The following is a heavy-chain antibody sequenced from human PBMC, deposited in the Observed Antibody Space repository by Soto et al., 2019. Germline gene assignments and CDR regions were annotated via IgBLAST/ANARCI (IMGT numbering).Heavy chain of an antibody. V-gene: IGHV4-30-4*01. D-gene: IGHD3-10*01. CDR2: IYYSGST. Sequence: QVQLQESGPGLVKPSQTLSLTCTVSGGSISSGDYYWSWIRQPPGKGLEWIGYIYYSGSTYYNPSLKIRVTISVDPSKSQFALKMNSVWAAVMAVDYCARAPIGWYGDLAQADGMDVWGQGTTVTVSS. J-gene: IGHJ6*02. CDR3: ARAPIGWYGDLAQADGMDV. CDR1: GGSISSGDYY.